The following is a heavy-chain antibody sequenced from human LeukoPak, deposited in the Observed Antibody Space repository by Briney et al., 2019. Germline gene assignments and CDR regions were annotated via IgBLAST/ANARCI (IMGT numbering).Heavy chain of an antibody. V-gene: IGHV1-2*02. CDR2: INPNSGGT. CDR1: GYTFTGYY. CDR3: ARVGHSSGWYYFDY. D-gene: IGHD6-19*01. J-gene: IGHJ4*02. Sequence: ASVKVSCKASGYTFTGYYMHWVRRAPGQGLEWMGWINPNSGGTNYAQKFQGRVTMTRDTSISTAYMELSRLRSDDTAVYYCARVGHSSGWYYFDYWGQGTLVTVSS.